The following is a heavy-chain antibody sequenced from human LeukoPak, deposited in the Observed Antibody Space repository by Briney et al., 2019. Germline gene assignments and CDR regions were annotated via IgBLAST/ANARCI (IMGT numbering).Heavy chain of an antibody. CDR2: ISYDGSNK. Sequence: GGSLRLSCAASGFTFSSYAMHWVRQAPGKGLEWVAVISYDGSNKYYADSVKGRFTISRDNSKNTLYLQMNSLRAEDTAVYYCARASLDRGYSYVVGPPIKYYMDVWGKGTTVTVSS. CDR1: GFTFSSYA. J-gene: IGHJ6*03. V-gene: IGHV3-30*04. D-gene: IGHD5-18*01. CDR3: ARASLDRGYSYVVGPPIKYYMDV.